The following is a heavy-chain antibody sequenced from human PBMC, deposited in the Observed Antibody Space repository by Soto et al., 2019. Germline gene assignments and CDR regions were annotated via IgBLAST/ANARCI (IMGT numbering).Heavy chain of an antibody. V-gene: IGHV2-5*02. J-gene: IGHJ5*02. Sequence: XGPTLVTPTQTLTLTCTFSRFSLSTSGVGVRCIRQPPGKALEWLALIYWDDDKRYSPSLKSRLTITKDTSKNQVVLTMKNMDTVDTATYYCANLHHGDILTGYYTWGQGTLVTVSS. D-gene: IGHD3-9*01. CDR2: IYWDDDK. CDR3: ANLHHGDILTGYYT. CDR1: RFSLSTSGVG.